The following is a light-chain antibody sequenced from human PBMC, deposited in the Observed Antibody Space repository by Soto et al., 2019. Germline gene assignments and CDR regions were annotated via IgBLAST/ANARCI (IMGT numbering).Light chain of an antibody. CDR1: SSNIGTGCE. CDR3: QSYDSSLSASYV. V-gene: IGLV1-40*01. J-gene: IGLJ1*01. CDR2: GNT. Sequence: QSVLTQPPSVSGSPGQRVTISCTGCSSNIGTGCEVHWYQHLPGKAPKLLIYGNTNRPSGVPDRFSGSKSGTSDSLAITGLQAEDEADYYCQSYDSSLSASYVFGGGTKLPS.